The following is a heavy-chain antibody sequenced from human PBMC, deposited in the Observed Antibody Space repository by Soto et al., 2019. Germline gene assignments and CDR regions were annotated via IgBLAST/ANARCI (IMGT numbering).Heavy chain of an antibody. Sequence: PGGSLRLSCAASGFTFSSYAMSWVRQAPGKGLEWVSAISGSGGSTYYADSVKGRFTISRDNSKNTLYLQMNSLRAEDTAVYYCAKDRDFWSVSYNGYYFDYWGQGTLVTVSS. V-gene: IGHV3-23*01. J-gene: IGHJ4*02. D-gene: IGHD3-3*01. CDR3: AKDRDFWSVSYNGYYFDY. CDR1: GFTFSSYA. CDR2: ISGSGGST.